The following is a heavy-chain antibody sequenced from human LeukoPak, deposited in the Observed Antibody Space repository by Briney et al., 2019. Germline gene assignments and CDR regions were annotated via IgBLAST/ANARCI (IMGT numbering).Heavy chain of an antibody. J-gene: IGHJ4*02. CDR3: AKAGSSSWYPFDY. CDR1: GFTSSSYG. V-gene: IGHV3-30*02. D-gene: IGHD6-13*01. CDR2: IRYDGSNK. Sequence: GGSLRLSCAASGFTSSSYGMHWVRQAPGKGLEWVAFIRYDGSNKYYADSVKGRFTISRDNSKNTLYLQMNSLRAEDTAVCYCAKAGSSSWYPFDYWGQGTLVTVSS.